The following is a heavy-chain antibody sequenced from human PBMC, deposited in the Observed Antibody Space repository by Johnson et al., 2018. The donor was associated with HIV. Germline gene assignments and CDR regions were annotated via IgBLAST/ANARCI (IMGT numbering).Heavy chain of an antibody. J-gene: IGHJ3*02. D-gene: IGHD6-6*01. CDR2: IWYDGSNK. CDR1: GFTFSSYG. Sequence: QVQLVESGGGVVQPGRSLRLSCAASGFTFSSYGMHCVRQAPGKGLEWVAVIWYDGSNKYYADSVKGRFTISRDNSKNTLYLQMNSLRAEDTAVYYCAKARLIAADDAFDIWGQGTMVTVSS. V-gene: IGHV3-33*06. CDR3: AKARLIAADDAFDI.